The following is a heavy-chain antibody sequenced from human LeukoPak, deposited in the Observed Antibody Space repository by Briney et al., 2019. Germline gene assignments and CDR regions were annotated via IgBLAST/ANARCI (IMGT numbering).Heavy chain of an antibody. D-gene: IGHD3-10*01. Sequence: HGESLKISCKGSGYSFTSYWIGWVRQMPGKGLEWMGIIYVGDSDTRYSPSFQGRVTISADKSISTVYLQWSSLKASDTGMYYCARQVVRGVKPYRVEYWGQGTLVTVSS. CDR3: ARQVVRGVKPYRVEY. CDR1: GYSFTSYW. CDR2: IYVGDSDT. V-gene: IGHV5-51*01. J-gene: IGHJ4*02.